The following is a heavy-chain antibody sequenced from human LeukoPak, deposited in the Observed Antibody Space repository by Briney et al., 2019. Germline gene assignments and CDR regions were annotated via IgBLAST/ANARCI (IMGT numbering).Heavy chain of an antibody. Sequence: GGSLRLSCAASGFTVSSNYMSWVRQAPGKGLEWVSVIYSGGSTFYAESVKGRFTISRDNSKNTLYPQMNSLRADDTAVYYCARHLDGTTYYYQVAFDIWGQGTMVTVSS. CDR3: ARHLDGTTYYYQVAFDI. D-gene: IGHD3-22*01. J-gene: IGHJ3*02. CDR2: IYSGGST. V-gene: IGHV3-53*01. CDR1: GFTVSSNY.